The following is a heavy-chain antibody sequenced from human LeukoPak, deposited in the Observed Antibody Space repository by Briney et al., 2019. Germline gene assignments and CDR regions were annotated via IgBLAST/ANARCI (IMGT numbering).Heavy chain of an antibody. Sequence: ASVKVSCKASGYTFTGYYMHWVRQAPGQGLEWMGRINPNSGGTNYAQKFQGRVTMTRDTSISTAYMELSRLRSDDTAVYYCARGPPLNYDFWSGHPYYFDYWGQGTLVTVSS. V-gene: IGHV1-2*06. CDR2: INPNSGGT. J-gene: IGHJ4*02. CDR3: ARGPPLNYDFWSGHPYYFDY. CDR1: GYTFTGYY. D-gene: IGHD3-3*01.